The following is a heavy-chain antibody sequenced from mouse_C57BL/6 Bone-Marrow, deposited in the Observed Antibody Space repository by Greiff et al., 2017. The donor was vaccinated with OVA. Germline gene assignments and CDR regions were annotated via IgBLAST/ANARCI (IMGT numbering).Heavy chain of an antibody. CDR2: IDPENGDT. CDR1: GFNIKDDY. Sequence: VQLKQSGAELVRPGASVKLSCTASGFNIKDDYMHWVKQRPEQGLEWIGWIDPENGDTEYASKFQGKATITADTSSNTAYLQLSSLTSEDTAVYYCTSIYYYASSYERFAYWGQGTLVTVSA. V-gene: IGHV14-4*01. CDR3: TSIYYYASSYERFAY. J-gene: IGHJ3*01. D-gene: IGHD1-1*01.